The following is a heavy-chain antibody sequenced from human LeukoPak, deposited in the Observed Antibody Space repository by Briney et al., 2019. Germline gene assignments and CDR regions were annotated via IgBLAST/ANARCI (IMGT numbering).Heavy chain of an antibody. J-gene: IGHJ4*02. D-gene: IGHD3-10*01. Sequence: GGSLRLSCIASGFTFSSYDMHWVRQATGKGPEWVSGIATAGDTYYKGSVKGRFTISRENAQNSLYLQMNSLTAGDTAVYYCARATIVRGVTFYSFDYWGRGTLVTVSS. CDR3: ARATIVRGVTFYSFDY. V-gene: IGHV3-13*01. CDR2: IATAGDT. CDR1: GFTFSSYD.